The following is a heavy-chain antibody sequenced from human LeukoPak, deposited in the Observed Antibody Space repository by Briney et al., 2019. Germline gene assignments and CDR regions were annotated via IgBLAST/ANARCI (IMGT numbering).Heavy chain of an antibody. CDR2: NYHSGRT. J-gene: IGHJ4*02. D-gene: IGHD6-13*01. Sequence: SETLSLTCTVSGGSISTYYWNWLRQPPGKGLEWIGYNYHSGRTNYDPSRQSRVTISVDTSKHQFYLNLSSVAAADTAVYYCARGIAAAGENTPFDYWGQGALVTVSS. V-gene: IGHV4-59*01. CDR3: ARGIAAAGENTPFDY. CDR1: GGSISTYY.